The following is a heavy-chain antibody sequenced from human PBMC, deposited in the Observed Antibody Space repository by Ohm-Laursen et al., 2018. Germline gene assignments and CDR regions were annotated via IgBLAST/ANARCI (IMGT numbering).Heavy chain of an antibody. CDR3: ARDGASGWHGYMFDY. Sequence: SLRLSCAASGFTFSSYAMTWVRQAPGKGLECVSYISASGYTKRYADSVKGRFTISRDNTKNSLYLEMNSLSPEDTAVYYCARDGASGWHGYMFDYWGQGILVTVYS. V-gene: IGHV3-48*03. J-gene: IGHJ4*02. CDR2: ISASGYTK. CDR1: GFTFSSYA. D-gene: IGHD6-19*01.